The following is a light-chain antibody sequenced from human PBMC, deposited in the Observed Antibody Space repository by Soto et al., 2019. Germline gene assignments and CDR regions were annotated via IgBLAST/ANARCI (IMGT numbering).Light chain of an antibody. CDR1: SSDVGSYNF. V-gene: IGLV2-23*01. Sequence: QSALTQPASVSGSPGQSITISCTGTSSDVGSYNFVSWYQQHPGKAPKLMIYEGSKRPSGVSNRFSGSKSGNTASLTISGLQAEDEADYYCCSYAGSSTCVFGTGTQLTVL. CDR3: CSYAGSSTCV. CDR2: EGS. J-gene: IGLJ1*01.